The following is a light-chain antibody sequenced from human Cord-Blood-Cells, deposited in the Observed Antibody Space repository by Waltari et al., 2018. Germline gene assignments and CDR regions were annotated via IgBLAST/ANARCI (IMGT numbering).Light chain of an antibody. J-gene: IGLJ1*01. CDR2: DVS. CDR1: SRAVGGSNY. CDR3: CSYAGSYTYV. V-gene: IGLV2-11*01. Sequence: QSALTQPRSVSGSPGQSVTIPCTGTSRAVGGSNYAPWYQQHPGKAPKPMIYDVSKRPSGVPDRFSGSKSGNTASLTISGLQAEDEADYYCCSYAGSYTYVFGTGTKVTVL.